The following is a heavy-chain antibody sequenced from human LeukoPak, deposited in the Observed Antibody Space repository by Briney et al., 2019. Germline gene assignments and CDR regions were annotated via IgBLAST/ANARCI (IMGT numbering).Heavy chain of an antibody. CDR1: GGSISSSSYY. CDR3: ARIPCGGDCYSGDYFDY. D-gene: IGHD2-21*02. Sequence: SETLSLTCTVSGGSISSSSYYWGWIRQPPGKGLEWIGYIYYSGSTNYNPSLKSRVTISVDTSKNQFSLKLSSVTAADTAVYYCARIPCGGDCYSGDYFDYWGQGTLVTVSS. J-gene: IGHJ4*02. CDR2: IYYSGST. V-gene: IGHV4-61*05.